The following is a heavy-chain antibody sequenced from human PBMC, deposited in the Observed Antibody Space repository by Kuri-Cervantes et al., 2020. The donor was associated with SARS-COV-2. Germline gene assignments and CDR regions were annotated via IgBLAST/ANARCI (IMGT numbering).Heavy chain of an antibody. CDR1: GFTFSSYG. V-gene: IGHV3-30*02. CDR2: IRYDGSNK. Sequence: GESLKISCAASGFTFSSYGMHWVRQAPGKGLEWVAFIRYDGSNKYYADSVKGRFTISRDNSKNTLYLQMNSLRAEDTAVYYCARDLGAAAGTSSAFDYWGQGTLVTVSS. D-gene: IGHD6-13*01. CDR3: ARDLGAAAGTSSAFDY. J-gene: IGHJ4*02.